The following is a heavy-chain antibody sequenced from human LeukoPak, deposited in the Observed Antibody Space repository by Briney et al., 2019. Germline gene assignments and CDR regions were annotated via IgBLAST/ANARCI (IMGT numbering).Heavy chain of an antibody. CDR2: NYSGTT. V-gene: IGHV4-61*02. D-gene: IGHD3-10*01. CDR3: ASLGSRDF. J-gene: IGHJ4*02. Sequence: SETLSLTCTVSGASISSDNYYWNWIRQPAGKGLEWIGRNYSGTTNYNPSLKSRVSISVDTSKNQFSLKMTSVTAADTAVYYCASLGSRDFWGQGTLVTISS. CDR1: GASISSDNYY.